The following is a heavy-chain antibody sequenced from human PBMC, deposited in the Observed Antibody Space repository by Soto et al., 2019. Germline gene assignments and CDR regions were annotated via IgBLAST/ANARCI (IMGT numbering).Heavy chain of an antibody. Sequence: ASVKVSCKAPGDTFTSYYMHGVRQAPGHGLEWMGVINTNGGSTRFAQKFQARVTMNSDTSTSTVYMELRGLTSEDTAVYYFASSSGGVFGIIIDGTTSFAPWGQGTLVTVSS. CDR3: ASSSGGVFGIIIDGTTSFAP. D-gene: IGHD3-3*01. CDR2: INTNGGST. CDR1: GDTFTSYY. J-gene: IGHJ5*02. V-gene: IGHV1-46*01.